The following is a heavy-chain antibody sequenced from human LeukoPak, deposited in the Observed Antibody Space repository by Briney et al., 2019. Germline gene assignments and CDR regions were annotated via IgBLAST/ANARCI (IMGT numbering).Heavy chain of an antibody. CDR1: GFTVTNKY. CDR2: IYSGGTT. Sequence: GGSLRHSCAASGFTVTNKYMTWVRQAPGKGLEWVSVIYSGGTTYYADSVKGRFTISRDNYKNTVYLQMNSLRAEDTAVYYCARDKVDQFGAVVHYFDYWGQGTLVTVSS. J-gene: IGHJ4*02. V-gene: IGHV3-66*01. CDR3: ARDKVDQFGAVVHYFDY. D-gene: IGHD6-19*01.